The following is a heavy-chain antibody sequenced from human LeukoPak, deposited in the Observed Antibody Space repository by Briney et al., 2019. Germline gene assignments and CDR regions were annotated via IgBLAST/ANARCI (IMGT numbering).Heavy chain of an antibody. CDR2: IDSGAVT. J-gene: IGHJ3*02. D-gene: IGHD5-18*01. CDR1: GFLVSSNY. Sequence: PGGSLRLSCAASGFLVSSNYMSWVRQAPGKGLEWVSLIDSGAVTYYADSVKGRFTISRDNSKNTLYLQMNSLRVEDTAMYYCARRERLGNNYGRGTLDIWGQGTTVTVSS. V-gene: IGHV3-66*01. CDR3: ARRERLGNNYGRGTLDI.